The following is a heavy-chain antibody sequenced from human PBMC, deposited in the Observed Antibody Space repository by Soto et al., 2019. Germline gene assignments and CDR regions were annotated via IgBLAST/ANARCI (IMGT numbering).Heavy chain of an antibody. D-gene: IGHD2-15*01. CDR3: ARYSRDCSGGSCYTVRYYYYYMDV. Sequence: SVKVSCKASGGTFSSYTISWVRQAPGQGLEWMGRIIPILGIANYAQKFQGRVTITADKSTSTAYMELSSLRSEDTAVYYCARYSRDCSGGSCYTVRYYYYYMDVWGRGTTVTVSS. J-gene: IGHJ6*03. V-gene: IGHV1-69*02. CDR2: IIPILGIA. CDR1: GGTFSSYT.